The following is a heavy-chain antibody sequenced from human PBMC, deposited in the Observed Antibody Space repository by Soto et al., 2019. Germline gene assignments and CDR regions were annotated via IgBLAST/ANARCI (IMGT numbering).Heavy chain of an antibody. J-gene: IGHJ6*02. CDR1: GGSISSGDYY. CDR2: IYYSGSM. Sequence: SETLSLTCTVSGGSISSGDYYWSWIRQPPGKGLEWIGYIYYSGSMYYNPSLKSRVTISVDTSKNQFSLKLSSVTAADTAVYYCARGLGGMVRGVNYYYGMDVWGQGTTVTVSS. V-gene: IGHV4-30-4*01. D-gene: IGHD3-10*01. CDR3: ARGLGGMVRGVNYYYGMDV.